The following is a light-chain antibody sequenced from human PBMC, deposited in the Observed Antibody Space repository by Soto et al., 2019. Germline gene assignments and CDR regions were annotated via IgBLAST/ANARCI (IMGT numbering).Light chain of an antibody. CDR3: QQYYSYPFT. V-gene: IGKV1-8*01. Sequence: IRMTQSPSSFSASTGDRVTITCRASHGISSYLAWYQQKPGKAPKLLIYAASTLQSGVPSRFSGSGSGTDFTLTISCLQSEDFATYYCQQYYSYPFTFGPGTKVDIK. J-gene: IGKJ3*01. CDR2: AAS. CDR1: HGISSY.